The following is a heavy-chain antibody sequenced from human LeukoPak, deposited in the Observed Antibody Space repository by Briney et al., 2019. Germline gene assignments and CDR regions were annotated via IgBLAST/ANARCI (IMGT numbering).Heavy chain of an antibody. CDR1: GYTFTGYY. CDR3: AYSTVLTRGYY. CDR2: INPDSGGT. Sequence: ASAKVSCKASGYTFTGYYIHWVRQAPGQGLEWMGWINPDSGGTNSAQMFQDRVTMTRDTSISTAYMELSRLRSDDTAVYYCAYSTVLTRGYYWGQGTLVTVSS. J-gene: IGHJ4*02. D-gene: IGHD4-23*01. V-gene: IGHV1-2*02.